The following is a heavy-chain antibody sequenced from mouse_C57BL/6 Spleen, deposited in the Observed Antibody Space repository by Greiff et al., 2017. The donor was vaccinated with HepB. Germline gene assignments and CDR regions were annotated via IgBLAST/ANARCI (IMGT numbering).Heavy chain of an antibody. D-gene: IGHD2-4*01. CDR3: ASYDYDTFDY. CDR1: GFTFSSYG. J-gene: IGHJ2*01. V-gene: IGHV5-6*01. Sequence: EVHLVESGGDLVKPGGSLKLSCAASGFTFSSYGMSWVRQTPDKRLEWVATISSGGSYTYYPDSVKGRFTISRDNAKNTLYLQMSSLKSEDTAMYYCASYDYDTFDYWGQGTTLTVSS. CDR2: ISSGGSYT.